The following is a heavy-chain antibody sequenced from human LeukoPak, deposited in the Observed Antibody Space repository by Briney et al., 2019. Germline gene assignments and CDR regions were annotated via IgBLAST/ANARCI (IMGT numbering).Heavy chain of an antibody. D-gene: IGHD5-12*01. CDR3: ARSLGMDGAVDN. CDR2: ISWNSRAI. CDR1: GFTFSIHW. J-gene: IGHJ4*02. V-gene: IGHV3-9*03. Sequence: GGSLRLSCVASGFTFSIHWMTCVRQAPGKGLEWVSGISWNSRAIGYADSVRGRFTISRDNDNNSVFLHMSSLRPEDMAFYFCARSLGMDGAVDNWGLGTLVTVSS.